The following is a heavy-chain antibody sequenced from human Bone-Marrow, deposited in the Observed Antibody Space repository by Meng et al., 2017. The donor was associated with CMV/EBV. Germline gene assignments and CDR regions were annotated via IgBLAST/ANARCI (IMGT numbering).Heavy chain of an antibody. CDR1: GFTFDDYG. CDR2: INWNGGST. D-gene: IGHD2/OR15-2a*01. CDR3: SRESYYFDAFDV. V-gene: IGHV3-20*04. Sequence: GGSLRLSCAASGFTFDDYGMSWVRQAPGKGLEWVSGINWNGGSTGYADSVKGRFTISRDNAKNSLYLQMNSLRDEDTAVYFCSRESYYFDAFDVWGQGTTVTVSS. J-gene: IGHJ3*01.